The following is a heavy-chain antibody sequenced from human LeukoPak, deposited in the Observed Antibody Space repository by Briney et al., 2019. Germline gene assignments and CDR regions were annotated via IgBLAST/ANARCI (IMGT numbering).Heavy chain of an antibody. V-gene: IGHV4-34*01. CDR1: GGSFSGYY. CDR2: INHSGST. CDR3: ARAVYYDSSGYYDY. Sequence: SETLSLTCAVYGGSFSGYYWSWIRQPPEKGLEWIGEINHSGSTNYNPSLKSRVTISVDTSKNQFSLKLSSVTAADTAVYYCARAVYYDSSGYYDYWGQGTLVTVSS. D-gene: IGHD3-22*01. J-gene: IGHJ4*02.